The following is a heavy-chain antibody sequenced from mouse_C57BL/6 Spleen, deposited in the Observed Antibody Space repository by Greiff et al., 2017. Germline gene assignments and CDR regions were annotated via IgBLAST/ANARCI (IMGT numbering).Heavy chain of an antibody. J-gene: IGHJ1*03. CDR1: GFTFSSYA. CDR2: ISDGGSYT. Sequence: EVQLKESGGGLVKPGGSLKLSCAASGFTFSSYAMSWVRQTPEKRLEWVATISDGGSYTYYPDNVKGRFTISRDNAKNNLYLQMSHLKSEDTAMYYCARDRNWGYWYFDVWGTGTTVTVSS. D-gene: IGHD4-1*01. CDR3: ARDRNWGYWYFDV. V-gene: IGHV5-4*01.